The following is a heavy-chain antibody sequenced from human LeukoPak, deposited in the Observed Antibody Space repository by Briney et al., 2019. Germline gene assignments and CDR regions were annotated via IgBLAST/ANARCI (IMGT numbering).Heavy chain of an antibody. J-gene: IGHJ6*02. CDR3: ARGNYHAMDV. CDR2: INKDATAK. CDR1: GFAFSSSW. V-gene: IGHV3-7*01. Sequence: PGGSLRLSCAASGFAFSSSWMSWVRQAPGKGLEWVANINKDATAKYYVDSVKGRFTISRDNAKNTVYLQMNSLRAEDTAVYYCARGNYHAMDVWGQGTTVTVSS.